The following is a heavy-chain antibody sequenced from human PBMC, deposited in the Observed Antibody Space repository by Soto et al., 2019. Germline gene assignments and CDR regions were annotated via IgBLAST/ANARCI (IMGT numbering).Heavy chain of an antibody. Sequence: ASVKVSCKASGYTFTSYDINWVRQATGQGLEWMGWMNPNSGNTGYAQKFQGRVTMTRNTSISTAYMELSSLRSEDTAVYYCARSKSGSQLLAAVRAYYKDVWGKGTTVTVSS. CDR2: MNPNSGNT. CDR3: ARSKSGSQLLAAVRAYYKDV. V-gene: IGHV1-8*01. CDR1: GYTFTSYD. J-gene: IGHJ6*03. D-gene: IGHD6-13*01.